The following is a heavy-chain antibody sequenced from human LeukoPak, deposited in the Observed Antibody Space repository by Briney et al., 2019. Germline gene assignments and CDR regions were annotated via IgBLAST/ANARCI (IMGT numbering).Heavy chain of an antibody. CDR3: ARDNSVEDTAWWFDP. D-gene: IGHD4-23*01. Sequence: GASVKVSCKASGYTFTAYYIHWVRQAPGQGLEWMGWINPNNGGTNYAQKFQGRVTMTRDMSTSTDYMELSSLRSEDTAVYYCARDNSVEDTAWWFDPWGQGTLVTVSS. J-gene: IGHJ5*02. CDR1: GYTFTAYY. V-gene: IGHV1-2*02. CDR2: INPNNGGT.